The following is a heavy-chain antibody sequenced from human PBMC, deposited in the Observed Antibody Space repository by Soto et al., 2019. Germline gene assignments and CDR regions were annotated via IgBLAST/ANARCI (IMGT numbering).Heavy chain of an antibody. Sequence: QVQLVESGGGVVQPGRSLRLSCAASGFTFSSYGMHWVRQAPGKGLEWVAVISYDGSNKYYADSVKGRFTISRDNSKNSLYLQMNSLRAEDTAVYYCAKDQDYYGSGSYYNGFDYWGQGTLVTVSS. CDR2: ISYDGSNK. V-gene: IGHV3-30*18. CDR1: GFTFSSYG. D-gene: IGHD3-10*01. CDR3: AKDQDYYGSGSYYNGFDY. J-gene: IGHJ4*02.